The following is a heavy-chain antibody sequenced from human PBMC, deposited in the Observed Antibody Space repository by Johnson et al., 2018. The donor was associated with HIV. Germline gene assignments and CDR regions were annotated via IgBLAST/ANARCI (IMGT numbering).Heavy chain of an antibody. CDR3: AKTEDRGYRMETGAFDI. CDR2: ISYDEIDK. V-gene: IGHV3-30-3*02. CDR1: GFTFSSYA. D-gene: IGHD5-18*01. J-gene: IGHJ3*02. Sequence: QVQLVESGGGVVQPGGSLRLSCAASGFTFSSYAMHWVRQAPGKGLEGVAVISYDEIDKYYTDSVKGRLTISRDNSKNTLYLQMNSLRAEDTAVYYCAKTEDRGYRMETGAFDIWGQGTMVTVSS.